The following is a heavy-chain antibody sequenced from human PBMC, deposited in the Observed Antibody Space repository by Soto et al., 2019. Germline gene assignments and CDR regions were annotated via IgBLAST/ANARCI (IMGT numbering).Heavy chain of an antibody. CDR1: GFTFSSYA. Sequence: PGGSLRLSCAASGFTFSSYAMSWVRQAPGKGLEWVSAISGSGGSTYYADSVKGRFTISRDNSKNTLYLQMNSLRAEDTAVYYCAKEDKALRYFVWLGFDYWGQGTLVTVSS. CDR2: ISGSGGST. CDR3: AKEDKALRYFVWLGFDY. D-gene: IGHD3-9*01. J-gene: IGHJ4*02. V-gene: IGHV3-23*01.